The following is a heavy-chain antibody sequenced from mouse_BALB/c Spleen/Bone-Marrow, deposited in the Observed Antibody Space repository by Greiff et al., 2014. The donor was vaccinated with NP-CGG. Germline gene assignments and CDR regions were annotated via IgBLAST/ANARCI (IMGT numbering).Heavy chain of an antibody. CDR1: GFTFSDYY. J-gene: IGHJ3*01. V-gene: IGHV5-4*02. Sequence: EVQLVESGGGLVKPGGSLKLSCAASGFTFSDYYMYWVRQTPEKRLEWVATISDAGSYTYYPDSVKGRFTTSRDNAKNNLYLQMISLKSEDTAMYYCARDGDYRYAWFAYWGQGTLVTVST. D-gene: IGHD2-14*01. CDR3: ARDGDYRYAWFAY. CDR2: ISDAGSYT.